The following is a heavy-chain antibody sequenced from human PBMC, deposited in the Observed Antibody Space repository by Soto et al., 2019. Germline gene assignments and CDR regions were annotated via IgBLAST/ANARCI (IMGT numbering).Heavy chain of an antibody. D-gene: IGHD6-19*01. CDR1: GLTFSSFW. J-gene: IGHJ4*02. Sequence: GGSLRLSCAASGLTFSSFWMSWVRQAPGKGLEWVANINQDGSEKYYVDSVKGRFTISRDNAKNSLYLQMNSLRAEDTAVYYCARGGAASGWFAYWGQGTLVTVSS. CDR2: INQDGSEK. V-gene: IGHV3-7*01. CDR3: ARGGAASGWFAY.